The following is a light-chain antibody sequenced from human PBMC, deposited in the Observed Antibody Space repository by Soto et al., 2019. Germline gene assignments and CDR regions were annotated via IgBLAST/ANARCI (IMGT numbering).Light chain of an antibody. CDR2: GNS. CDR1: SSNIGAGYD. J-gene: IGLJ1*01. Sequence: QSVLTQPPSVSGAPGQRVTISCTGSSSNIGAGYDVHWYQQLPGTAPKLLIYGNSNRPSGVPDRFSGSKSGTSASLAITGFQAEDEADYYCHSYDSSLSGLYVFGTGTKVTVL. V-gene: IGLV1-40*01. CDR3: HSYDSSLSGLYV.